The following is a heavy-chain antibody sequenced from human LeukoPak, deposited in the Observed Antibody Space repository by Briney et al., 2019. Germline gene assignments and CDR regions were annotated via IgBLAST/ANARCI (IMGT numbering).Heavy chain of an antibody. CDR2: INLSGST. CDR3: ARGASGLFFDY. CDR1: GGSFSGYY. D-gene: IGHD3-10*01. J-gene: IGHJ4*02. Sequence: PSETLSLTCAVYGGSFSGYYWSWIRQAPGKGLEWIGEINLSGSTNYNPSLKSRVTISVDTSKNQFSLKLSSVTAADTAVYYCARGASGLFFDYWGQGTLVTLSS. V-gene: IGHV4-34*01.